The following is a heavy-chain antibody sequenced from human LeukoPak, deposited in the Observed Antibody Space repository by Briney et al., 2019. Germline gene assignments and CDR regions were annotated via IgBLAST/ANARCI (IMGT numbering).Heavy chain of an antibody. CDR1: GFTFSSYA. D-gene: IGHD2-21*02. CDR2: ISYDGSNK. Sequence: GGSLRLSCAASGFTFSSYAMHWVRQAPGKGLEWVAVISYDGSNKYYADSVKGRFTISRDNSKNTPYLQMNSLRAEDTAVYYCAKDRVVVVTDPFDYWGQGTLVTVSS. J-gene: IGHJ4*02. V-gene: IGHV3-30-3*01. CDR3: AKDRVVVVTDPFDY.